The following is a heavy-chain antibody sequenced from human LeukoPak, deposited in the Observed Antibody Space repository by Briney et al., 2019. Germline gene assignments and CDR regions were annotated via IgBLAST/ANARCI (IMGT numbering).Heavy chain of an antibody. V-gene: IGHV3-21*01. CDR3: ARASLSGSYYIY. Sequence: PGGSLRLSCAGSAFTFSSYSMNWVRQAPGKGLEWVSSISGSSSDIYYADSVKGRFTISRDNAKNSLYLQMNSLRAEDTAVYYCARASLSGSYYIYWGQGTLVTVSS. J-gene: IGHJ4*02. CDR1: AFTFSSYS. CDR2: ISGSSSDI. D-gene: IGHD1-26*01.